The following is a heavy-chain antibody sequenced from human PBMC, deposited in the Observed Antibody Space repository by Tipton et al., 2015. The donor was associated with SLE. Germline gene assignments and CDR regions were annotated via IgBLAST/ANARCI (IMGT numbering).Heavy chain of an antibody. V-gene: IGHV3-30*02. Sequence: SGFTFSSYGMHWVRQAPGKGLEWVAFIRYDGSNKYYADSVKGRFTISRDNSKNTLYLQMNSLRAEDTAVYYCAKDGARGYYYYGMDVWGQGTTVTVSS. CDR3: AKDGARGYYYYGMDV. CDR2: IRYDGSNK. J-gene: IGHJ6*02. CDR1: GFTFSSYG. D-gene: IGHD3-16*01.